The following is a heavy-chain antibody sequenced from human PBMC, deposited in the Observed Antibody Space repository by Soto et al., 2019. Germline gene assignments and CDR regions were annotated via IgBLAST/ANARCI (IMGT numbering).Heavy chain of an antibody. V-gene: IGHV4-30-2*01. CDR1: GGSVSNKTYY. CDR2: IYHSGST. D-gene: IGHD4-17*01. Sequence: SETMSLTCSVSGGSVSNKTYYWSWIRQPPGKRLEWIGYIYHSGSTYYNPSLKSRVTISVDRSKNQFSLKLSSVTAADKAVYYCARVYGDYYFAYWGQGTLVTVSS. J-gene: IGHJ4*02. CDR3: ARVYGDYYFAY.